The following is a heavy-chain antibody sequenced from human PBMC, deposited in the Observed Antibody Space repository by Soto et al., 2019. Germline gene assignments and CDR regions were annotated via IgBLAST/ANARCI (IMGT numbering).Heavy chain of an antibody. CDR2: INPSGGST. CDR3: AREGGSGSYSSYYYYGMDV. CDR1: GYTFTSYY. V-gene: IGHV1-46*01. Sequence: GASVKVSCEASGYTFTSYYIHWVRQAPGQGLEWMGIINPSGGSTSYAQKFQGRVTMTRDTSTSTVYMELSSLRSEDTAVYYCAREGGSGSYSSYYYYGMDVWGQGTTVTVSS. J-gene: IGHJ6*02. D-gene: IGHD3-10*01.